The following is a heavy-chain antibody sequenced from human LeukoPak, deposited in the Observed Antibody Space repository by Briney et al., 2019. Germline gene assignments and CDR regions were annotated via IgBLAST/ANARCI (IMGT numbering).Heavy chain of an antibody. V-gene: IGHV3-23*01. CDR3: AKGLNYDSSGYYGY. J-gene: IGHJ4*02. Sequence: GGSLRLSCAASGFTFSSYAMSRVRQAPGKGLEWVSAISGSGGSTYYADSVKGRFTISRDNSKNTLYLQMNSLRAEDTAVYYCAKGLNYDSSGYYGYWGQGTLVTVSS. CDR2: ISGSGGST. CDR1: GFTFSSYA. D-gene: IGHD3-22*01.